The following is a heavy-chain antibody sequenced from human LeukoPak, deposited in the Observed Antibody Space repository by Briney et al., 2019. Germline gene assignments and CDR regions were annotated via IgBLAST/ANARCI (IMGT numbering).Heavy chain of an antibody. CDR2: ISYDGSNK. V-gene: IGHV3-30-3*01. Sequence: PGGSLRLSCAASGFTFSTYAMHWVRQAPGKGLEWVAVISYDGSNKYYADSLKGRFTISRDNSKDTLYLQMNSLRAEDTAVYYCARQGAYCGGDCYRDYWGQGALVTVSS. CDR1: GFTFSTYA. D-gene: IGHD2-21*02. J-gene: IGHJ4*02. CDR3: ARQGAYCGGDCYRDY.